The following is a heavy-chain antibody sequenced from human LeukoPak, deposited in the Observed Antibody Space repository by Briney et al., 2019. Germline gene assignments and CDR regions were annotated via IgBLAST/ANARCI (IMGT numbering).Heavy chain of an antibody. Sequence: GGSLRLSCAASGFTFSTYWMHWVRQAPGEGLGWVSRINSDGSITNYADSVKGRFTISRDNAKNTLYLQMNSLRAEDTAVYYCARGKGIGYYYYYMDVWGKGTTVTVSS. J-gene: IGHJ6*03. CDR1: GFTFSTYW. CDR2: INSDGSIT. D-gene: IGHD2-15*01. V-gene: IGHV3-74*01. CDR3: ARGKGIGYYYYYMDV.